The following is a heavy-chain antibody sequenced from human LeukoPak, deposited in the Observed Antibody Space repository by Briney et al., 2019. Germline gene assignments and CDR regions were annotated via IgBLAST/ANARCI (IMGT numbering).Heavy chain of an antibody. CDR3: ALQDIAVVVAGAGGDY. Sequence: SETLSLICTVSGSSISSSSYYWGWVRQPPGKGLEWIGSIYYSGSTYYNPSLKSRVTISVDTSKNQFSLKLSSVTAADTAVYYCALQDIAVVVAGAGGDYWGQGTLVTVSS. CDR2: IYYSGST. D-gene: IGHD2-15*01. J-gene: IGHJ4*02. CDR1: GSSISSSSYY. V-gene: IGHV4-39*01.